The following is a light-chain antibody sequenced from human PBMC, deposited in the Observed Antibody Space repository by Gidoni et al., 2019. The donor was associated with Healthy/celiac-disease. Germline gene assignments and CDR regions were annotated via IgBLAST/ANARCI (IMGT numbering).Light chain of an antibody. J-gene: IGKJ2*01. CDR3: QQYDNLPYT. Sequence: DVHMTPSPSSLSASVADRVTSTCQASQDISNYLNWYQQKPGKAPKLLIYDASNLEIGVPSRFSGSGSGTDFTFTISSLQPEDIATYYCQQYDNLPYTFGQGTKLEIK. CDR1: QDISNY. CDR2: DAS. V-gene: IGKV1-33*01.